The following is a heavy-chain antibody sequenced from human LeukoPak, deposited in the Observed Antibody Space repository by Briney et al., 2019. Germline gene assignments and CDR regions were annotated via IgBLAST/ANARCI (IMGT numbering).Heavy chain of an antibody. V-gene: IGHV3-21*01. J-gene: IGHJ4*02. CDR2: ISSSSSYI. Sequence: GGSLRLSCAASGFTFSSYSMNWVRQAPGKGLEWVSSISSSSSYIYYADSVKGRFTISRDNAKNSLYLQMNSLRAEDTAVYYCAREDYYDSTIDYWGQGTLVTVSS. D-gene: IGHD3-22*01. CDR3: AREDYYDSTIDY. CDR1: GFTFSSYS.